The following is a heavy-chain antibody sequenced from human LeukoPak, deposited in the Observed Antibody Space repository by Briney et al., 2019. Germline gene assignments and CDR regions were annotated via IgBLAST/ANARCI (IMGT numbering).Heavy chain of an antibody. J-gene: IGHJ4*02. CDR3: ATNIVVVVAATLSIDY. Sequence: GGSLRLSCAGSGFTFSSYAMHWVRQAPGKGLEWVAVISYDGSNKYYADSVKGRFTISRDNSKNTLYLQMNSLRAEDTAVYYCATNIVVVVAATLSIDYWGQGTLVTVSS. V-gene: IGHV3-30-3*01. CDR2: ISYDGSNK. D-gene: IGHD2-15*01. CDR1: GFTFSSYA.